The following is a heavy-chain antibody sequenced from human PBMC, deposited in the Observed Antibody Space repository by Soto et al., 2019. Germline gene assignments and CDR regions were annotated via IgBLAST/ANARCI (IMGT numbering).Heavy chain of an antibody. Sequence: QVQLVESGGGLVKPGGSLRLSCEASGFTFSDYYMSWIRQAPGKGLEWVSYISSSSSYTNYAESVKGRFTISRDNAKNSLYLQMNSLRAEDTAVYYCARVLTRYYYGDYVPVRWDYWGQGTLVTVSS. CDR1: GFTFSDYY. CDR2: ISSSSSYT. V-gene: IGHV3-11*05. D-gene: IGHD4-17*01. J-gene: IGHJ4*02. CDR3: ARVLTRYYYGDYVPVRWDY.